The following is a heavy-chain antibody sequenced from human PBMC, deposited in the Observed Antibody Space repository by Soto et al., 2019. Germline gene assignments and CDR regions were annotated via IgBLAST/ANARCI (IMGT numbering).Heavy chain of an antibody. D-gene: IGHD5-12*01. CDR3: AREMGIVATNYYYYGMDV. CDR2: ISGSGGTI. CDR1: GFTFSDFY. V-gene: IGHV3-11*01. Sequence: GGSLRLSCAASGFTFSDFYMSWIRQAPGKGLEWVSYISGSGGTIYYADSVKGRFTISRDNAKNSLYLHMTSLRAEDTAIYYCAREMGIVATNYYYYGMDVWGQGTTVTVSS. J-gene: IGHJ6*02.